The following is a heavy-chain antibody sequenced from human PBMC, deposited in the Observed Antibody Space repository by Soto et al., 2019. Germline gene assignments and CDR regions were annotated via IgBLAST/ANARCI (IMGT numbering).Heavy chain of an antibody. V-gene: IGHV1-69*12. D-gene: IGHD5-12*01. CDR2: IIPIFGTA. J-gene: IGHJ4*02. Sequence: QVQLVQSGAEVKKPGSSVKVSCKASGGTFSSYAISWVRQAPGQGLEWMGGIIPIFGTANYAQKFQGRVTITADESTSXAXVELNRLRPEATAVYYCASQAAVDIVATYALEYFDYWGQGTLVTVSS. CDR1: GGTFSSYA. CDR3: ASQAAVDIVATYALEYFDY.